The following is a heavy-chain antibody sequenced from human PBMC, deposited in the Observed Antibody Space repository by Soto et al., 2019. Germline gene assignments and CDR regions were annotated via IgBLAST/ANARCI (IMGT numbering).Heavy chain of an antibody. Sequence: SETLSLTCAVSGDSISRGGYSWTWIRQPPGKALEWIGNIYDSGSTSYNPSLSGRVTVSVDTSKNQFSLKLTSVTAADTAVYYCARGFFETTSGHSNPFDIWGQGTMVTVSS. D-gene: IGHD3-22*01. V-gene: IGHV4-30-2*01. CDR3: ARGFFETTSGHSNPFDI. CDR2: IYDSGST. J-gene: IGHJ3*02. CDR1: GDSISRGGYS.